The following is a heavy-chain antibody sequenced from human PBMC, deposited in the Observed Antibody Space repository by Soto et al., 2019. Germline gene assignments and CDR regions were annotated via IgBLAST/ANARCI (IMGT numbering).Heavy chain of an antibody. V-gene: IGHV5-51*01. D-gene: IGHD3-10*01. CDR1: GYSFNNYW. Sequence: GESLKISCKGSGYSFNNYWIAWVRQMPGKGLEWMGIIYPDDSDARYRPSFQGQVTISADKSIDTAYLQWSSLKASDSAIYYCARLSGSSGNYYRLDWWGQGTLVTVSS. CDR2: IYPDDSDA. J-gene: IGHJ4*02. CDR3: ARLSGSSGNYYRLDW.